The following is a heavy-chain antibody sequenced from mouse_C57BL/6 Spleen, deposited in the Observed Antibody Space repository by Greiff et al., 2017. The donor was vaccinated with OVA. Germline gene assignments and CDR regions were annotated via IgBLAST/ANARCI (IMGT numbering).Heavy chain of an antibody. D-gene: IGHD2-4*01. V-gene: IGHV1-53*01. Sequence: VQLQQPGTELVKPGASVKLSCKASGYTFTSYWMHWVKQRPGQGLEWIGNINPSNGGTNYNEKFESKATLTVDKSSSTAYMQLSSLTSEDSAVYYCARCHYDYDWNWFAYWGQGTLVTVSA. J-gene: IGHJ3*01. CDR2: INPSNGGT. CDR1: GYTFTSYW. CDR3: ARCHYDYDWNWFAY.